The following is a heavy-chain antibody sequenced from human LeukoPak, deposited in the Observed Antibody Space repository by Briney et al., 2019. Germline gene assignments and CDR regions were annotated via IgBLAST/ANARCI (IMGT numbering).Heavy chain of an antibody. Sequence: SETLSLTCTVSGGSISSYYWSWIRQPAGKGLEWIGRIYTSGSTNYNPSLKSRVTMSVDTSKNQFSLKLSSVAAADTAVYYCARDSYYDFWSGAANAGWFDPWGQGTLVTVSS. CDR2: IYTSGST. CDR3: ARDSYYDFWSGAANAGWFDP. V-gene: IGHV4-4*07. J-gene: IGHJ5*02. CDR1: GGSISSYY. D-gene: IGHD3-3*01.